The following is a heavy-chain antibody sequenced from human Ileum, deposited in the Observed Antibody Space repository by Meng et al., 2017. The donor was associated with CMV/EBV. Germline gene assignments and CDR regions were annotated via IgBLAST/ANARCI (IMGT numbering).Heavy chain of an antibody. V-gene: IGHV1-2*02. CDR3: ACLSGSYSLG. CDR2: INPNTGGT. D-gene: IGHD3-10*01. J-gene: IGHJ4*02. Sequence: QVQAVQSGAEVKKPGASVKVCCKTSGYTFPGYYIHWVRQAPGQGLEWMGWINPNTGGTNYAQNFQGRVTMTRDTSISTTYMEVNSLRSDDTAVFYCACLSGSYSLGWGQGTLVTVSS. CDR1: GYTFPGYY.